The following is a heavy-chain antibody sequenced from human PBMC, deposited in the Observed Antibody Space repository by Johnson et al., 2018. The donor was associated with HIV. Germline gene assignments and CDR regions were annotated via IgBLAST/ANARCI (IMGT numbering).Heavy chain of an antibody. J-gene: IGHJ3*02. V-gene: IGHV3-66*01. CDR1: GFTVINTY. D-gene: IGHD3-3*01. Sequence: VQLVESGGGLVQPGGSRGLSFEPPGFTVINTYMNWVRQAPGRGREGVSVIYNVGSTYSAASVRGRFTISRDNSRNTLYLQMNSLRAEDTAVNYCARFLLGFDIWGQGTMVTVSS. CDR3: ARFLLGFDI. CDR2: IYNVGST.